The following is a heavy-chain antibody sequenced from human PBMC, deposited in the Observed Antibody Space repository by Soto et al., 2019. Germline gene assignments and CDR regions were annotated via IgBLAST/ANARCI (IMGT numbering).Heavy chain of an antibody. Sequence: EVQLLESGGGFVQPGGSLRLSCAVSGFTFTSYAMTWVRQAPGKGLEWVSAISGSGGSEFYADSVKGRFTISRDNSKNTLYLQMKSLSAADSAFYYCAKGDTTMITDHYAMDVWGQGTTVTVSS. V-gene: IGHV3-23*01. CDR1: GFTFTSYA. J-gene: IGHJ6*02. CDR2: ISGSGGSE. D-gene: IGHD5-18*01. CDR3: AKGDTTMITDHYAMDV.